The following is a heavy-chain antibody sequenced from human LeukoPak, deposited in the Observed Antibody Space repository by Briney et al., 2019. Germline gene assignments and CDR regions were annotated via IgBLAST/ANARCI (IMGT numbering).Heavy chain of an antibody. Sequence: ASVKVSCKASGYTFTSYDINWVRQATGQGLEWMGWMNPNSGNTGYAQEFQGRVTMTRNTSISTAYMELSSLRSEDTAVYYCVRAALRRYFVYWGQGILVTVSS. CDR3: VRAALRRYFVY. D-gene: IGHD3-9*01. J-gene: IGHJ4*02. CDR2: MNPNSGNT. V-gene: IGHV1-8*01. CDR1: GYTFTSYD.